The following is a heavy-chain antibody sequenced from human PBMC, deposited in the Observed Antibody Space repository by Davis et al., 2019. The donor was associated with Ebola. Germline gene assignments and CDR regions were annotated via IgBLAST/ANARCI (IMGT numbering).Heavy chain of an antibody. D-gene: IGHD3-16*01. V-gene: IGHV4-31*03. CDR2: ISYGGST. J-gene: IGHJ4*02. Sequence: MPSETLSLTCIVSGGSISSTNYYWAWIRQPPGKGLEWIGYISYGGSTYYNPSLKSRVTISVDTSKNQFSLKLSSVTAADTAVFYCSSWGREGYWGQGTLVTVSS. CDR3: SSWGREGY. CDR1: GGSISSTNYY.